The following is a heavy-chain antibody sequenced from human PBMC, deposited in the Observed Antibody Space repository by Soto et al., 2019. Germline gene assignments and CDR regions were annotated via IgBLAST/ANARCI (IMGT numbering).Heavy chain of an antibody. CDR1: GFTFSNHG. CDR3: ARRVDYGDFVLDF. V-gene: IGHV3-23*01. CDR2: ISGNGLNT. D-gene: IGHD4-17*01. Sequence: EVHLLESGGGLVQPGGSLRLSCAASGFTFSNHGMTWVRQAPGKGLECVSGISGNGLNTYYADSVKGRFTISRDNSRNRMYLQLNSLRVEDAALYYCARRVDYGDFVLDFSCQGTMVTVSS. J-gene: IGHJ3*01.